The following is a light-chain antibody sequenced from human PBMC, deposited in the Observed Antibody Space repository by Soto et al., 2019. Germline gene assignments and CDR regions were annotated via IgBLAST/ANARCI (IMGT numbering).Light chain of an antibody. J-gene: IGLJ2*01. Sequence: QSALTQSASVSGSPGQSITISCTGTSSDVGGYNYVSWYQQHPGKAPKLMIYDVSNRPSGVSNRFSGSKSGNTASLTISGLQAEDEADYYCSSYTSSSPLFGGGTKLTVL. V-gene: IGLV2-14*01. CDR2: DVS. CDR3: SSYTSSSPL. CDR1: SSDVGGYNY.